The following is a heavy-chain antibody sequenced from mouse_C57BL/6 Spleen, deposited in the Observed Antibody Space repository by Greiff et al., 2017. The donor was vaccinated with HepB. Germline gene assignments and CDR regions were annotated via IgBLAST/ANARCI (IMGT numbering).Heavy chain of an antibody. CDR2: IYPGSGST. J-gene: IGHJ2*01. CDR3: ARGGPRYFDY. V-gene: IGHV1-55*01. Sequence: QVQLQQPGAELVKPGASVKMSCKASGYTFTSYWITWVKQRPGQGLEWIGDIYPGSGSTNYNEKFKSKATLTVDTSSRPAYMQLSSLTSEDSAVYYCARGGPRYFDYWGQGTTLTVSS. CDR1: GYTFTSYW.